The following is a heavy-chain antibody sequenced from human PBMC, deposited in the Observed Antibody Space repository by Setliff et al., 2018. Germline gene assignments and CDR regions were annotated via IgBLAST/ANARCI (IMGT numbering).Heavy chain of an antibody. D-gene: IGHD3-10*01. V-gene: IGHV4-4*08. CDR3: ARHEFVGGYYGSVTYRHFDY. CDR1: GDSINENH. Sequence: SETLSLTCNVSGDSINENHWTWIRQPPGKGLEWIGYIYTSGSTNYNPSLKSRVTISVDTSKNQFSLQVTSVTATDTAVYYCARHEFVGGYYGSVTYRHFDYWGQGILVTVSS. J-gene: IGHJ4*02. CDR2: IYTSGST.